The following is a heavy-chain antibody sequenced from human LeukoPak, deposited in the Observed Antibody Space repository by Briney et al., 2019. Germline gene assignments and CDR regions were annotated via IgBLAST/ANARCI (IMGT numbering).Heavy chain of an antibody. J-gene: IGHJ4*02. D-gene: IGHD5-18*01. CDR2: ISGSGGST. Sequence: GGSLRLSCAASGFTFSSYAMSWVRQAPGKGLEWVSAISGSGGSTYYADSVKGRFTISRDNAKNSLYLQMSSLRAEDTAVYYCARGWIQLWFAFDYWGQGTLVTVSS. CDR3: ARGWIQLWFAFDY. V-gene: IGHV3-23*01. CDR1: GFTFSSYA.